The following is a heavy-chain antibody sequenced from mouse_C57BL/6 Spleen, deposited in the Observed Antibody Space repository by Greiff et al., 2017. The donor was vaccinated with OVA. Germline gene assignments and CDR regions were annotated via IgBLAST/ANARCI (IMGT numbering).Heavy chain of an antibody. CDR3: ARSKDYGSSRGYFDV. CDR2: IYPGDGAT. D-gene: IGHD1-1*01. Sequence: VQLQQSGPELVKPGASVKISCKASGYAFSSSWMNWVKQRPGKGLEWIGRIYPGDGATNYNGKFKGKATLTADKSSSTAYMQLSSLTSEDSAVYFCARSKDYGSSRGYFDVWGTGTTVTVSS. J-gene: IGHJ1*03. CDR1: GYAFSSSW. V-gene: IGHV1-82*01.